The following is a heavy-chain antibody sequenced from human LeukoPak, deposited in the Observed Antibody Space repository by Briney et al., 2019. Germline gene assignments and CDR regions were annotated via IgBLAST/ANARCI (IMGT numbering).Heavy chain of an antibody. CDR3: AKQGIVIRAVIIIGFHKEAYYFDY. Sequence: PGGSLRLSCVVSGLTLSNYGMSWVRQAPRKGLEWVSGIREKGGSTNYAVYVKRRFIISRDTSKNPVYLQMNSLRVEDTAVYFCAKQGIVIRAVIIIGFHKEAYYFDYWGQGTLVTVSS. J-gene: IGHJ4*02. V-gene: IGHV3-23*01. D-gene: IGHD3-10*01. CDR2: IREKGGST. CDR1: GLTLSNYG.